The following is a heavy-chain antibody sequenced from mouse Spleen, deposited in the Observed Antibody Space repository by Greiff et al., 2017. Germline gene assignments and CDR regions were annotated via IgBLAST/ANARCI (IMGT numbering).Heavy chain of an antibody. Sequence: VQLQESGAELVKPGASVKISCKASGYAFSSYWMNWVKQRPGKGLEWIGQIYPGDGDTNYNGKFKGKATLTADKSSSTAYMQLSSLTSEDSAVYFCARWGTARATLDYWGQGTTLTVSS. CDR2: IYPGDGDT. V-gene: IGHV1-80*01. CDR3: ARWGTARATLDY. J-gene: IGHJ2*01. D-gene: IGHD3-2*01. CDR1: GYAFSSYW.